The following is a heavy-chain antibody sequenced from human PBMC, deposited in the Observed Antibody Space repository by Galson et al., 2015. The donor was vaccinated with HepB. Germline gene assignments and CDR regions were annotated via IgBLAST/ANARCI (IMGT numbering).Heavy chain of an antibody. CDR1: GFTFSSYS. CDR2: ISSSSSTI. Sequence: SLRLSCAASGFTFSSYSMNWVRQAPGKGLEWVSYISSSSSTIYYADSVKGRFTISRDNAKNSLYLQMNSLRAEDTAVYYCATYDSSGYYPQFDYWGQGTLVTVSS. V-gene: IGHV3-48*01. CDR3: ATYDSSGYYPQFDY. D-gene: IGHD3-22*01. J-gene: IGHJ4*02.